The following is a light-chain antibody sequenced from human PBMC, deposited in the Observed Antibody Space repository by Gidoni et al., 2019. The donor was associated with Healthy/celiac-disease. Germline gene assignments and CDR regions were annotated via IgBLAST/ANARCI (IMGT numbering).Light chain of an antibody. CDR1: QSISSW. CDR2: KAS. V-gene: IGKV1-5*03. CDR3: QQLST. J-gene: IGKJ4*01. Sequence: DIQMTQSPSTLSASVGDRVTIPCRASQSISSWLAWYQQKPGKAPKLLIYKASSLESGVPSRFSGSGSGTEFTLTISSLQPDDFATYYCQQLSTFXGXTKVEIK.